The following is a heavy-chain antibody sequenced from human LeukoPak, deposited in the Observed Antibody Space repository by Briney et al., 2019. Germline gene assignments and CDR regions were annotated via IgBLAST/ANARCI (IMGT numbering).Heavy chain of an antibody. Sequence: LAGGSLRLSCAASGFTFRRSAMTWVRQVPGKGLEWVSTISGRGGDTDYADSVKGRFIISRDSSENTLYLQMHSLGVEDTGVYYCAKGLWASTVGATGIFFDYWGQGIQVTVSS. V-gene: IGHV3-23*01. CDR2: ISGRGGDT. J-gene: IGHJ4*02. D-gene: IGHD1-26*01. CDR1: GFTFRRSA. CDR3: AKGLWASTVGATGIFFDY.